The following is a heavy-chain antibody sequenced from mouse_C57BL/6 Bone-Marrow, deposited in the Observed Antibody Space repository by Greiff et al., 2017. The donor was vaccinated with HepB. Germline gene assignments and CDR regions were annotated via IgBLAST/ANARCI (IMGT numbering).Heavy chain of an antibody. CDR2: IYPGSGST. D-gene: IGHD2-4*01. J-gene: IGHJ3*01. CDR1: GYTFTSYW. Sequence: QVQLQQPGAELVKPGASVKMSCKASGYTFTSYWITWVKQRPGQGLEWIGDIYPGSGSTNYNEKFKSKATLTVDTTSSTAYMQLSSLTSEDSAVFYCARSPYEYEIAYWGQGTLVTVSA. CDR3: ARSPYEYEIAY. V-gene: IGHV1-55*01.